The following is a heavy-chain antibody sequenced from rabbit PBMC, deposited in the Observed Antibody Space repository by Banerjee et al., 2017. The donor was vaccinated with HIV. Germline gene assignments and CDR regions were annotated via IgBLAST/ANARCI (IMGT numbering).Heavy chain of an antibody. D-gene: IGHD4-1*01. CDR3: VREVAAKFGL. Sequence: QEQLGESGGGLVQPGGSLKLSCKASGFDFSTYGVSWVRQGPGKGLEWIGYIDPIFGTTNYATWVNGRFSISSHNAQNTLFLQLNSLTAADTATYFCVREVAAKFGLWGQGTLVTVS. CDR2: IDPIFGTT. CDR1: GFDFSTYG. J-gene: IGHJ3*01. V-gene: IGHV1S47*01.